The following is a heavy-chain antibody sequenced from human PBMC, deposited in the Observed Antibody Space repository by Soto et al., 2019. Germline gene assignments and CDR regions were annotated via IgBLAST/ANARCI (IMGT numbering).Heavy chain of an antibody. V-gene: IGHV4-31*03. D-gene: IGHD2-2*01. J-gene: IGHJ4*02. CDR1: GGSISSGGYY. CDR2: IYYSGST. CDR3: ARAGYCSSTSCSYYFAY. Sequence: PSETLSLTCTVSGGSISSGGYYWSWIRQHPGKGLEWIGYIYYSGSTYYNPSLKSRVTISVDTSKNQFSLKLSSVTAADTAVYYCARAGYCSSTSCSYYFAYWGQGTLVTVSS.